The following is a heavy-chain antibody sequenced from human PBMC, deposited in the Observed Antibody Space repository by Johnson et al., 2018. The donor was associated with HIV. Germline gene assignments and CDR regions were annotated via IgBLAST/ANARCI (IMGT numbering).Heavy chain of an antibody. D-gene: IGHD3-10*01. Sequence: VQLVESGGGVVRPGGSLRLSCAASGFTFDEYGLSWVRQVPGKGLEWVSGINWNGGSTNYADSGTGRFTISRDNAKNSLYLQMNSLRAEDTALYYCARLSPDRGAFDIWGQGTMVTVSS. CDR3: ARLSPDRGAFDI. CDR2: INWNGGST. V-gene: IGHV3-20*04. CDR1: GFTFDEYG. J-gene: IGHJ3*02.